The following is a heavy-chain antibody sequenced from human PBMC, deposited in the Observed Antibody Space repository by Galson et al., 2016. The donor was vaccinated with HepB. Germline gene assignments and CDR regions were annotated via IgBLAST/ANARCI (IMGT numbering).Heavy chain of an antibody. D-gene: IGHD1-26*01. CDR1: GFTFSSYA. J-gene: IGHJ4*02. CDR2: ISNNGGAK. V-gene: IGHV3-64D*09. Sequence: SLRLSCAASGFTFSSYAMSWVRQAPGKRLEYVSGISNNGGAKYHADSVKGRFTISRDNSKNTVDLHMSSLRPEDTAVYYCVRAWSGSSPDYWGQGTQVTVSS. CDR3: VRAWSGSSPDY.